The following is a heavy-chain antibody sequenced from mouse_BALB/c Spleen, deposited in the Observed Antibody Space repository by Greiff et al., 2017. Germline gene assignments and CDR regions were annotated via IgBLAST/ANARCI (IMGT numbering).Heavy chain of an antibody. V-gene: IGHV1-39*01. CDR2: INPYYGST. J-gene: IGHJ3*01. Sequence: VQLQQTGPELVKPGASVKISCKASGYSFTDYIMLWVKQSHGKSLEWIGNINPYYGSTSYNLKFKGKATLTVDKSSSTAYMQLNSLTSEDSAVYYCARALRAYRYEDPGAWFAYWGQGTLVTVSA. CDR3: ARALRAYRYEDPGAWFAY. D-gene: IGHD2-14*01. CDR1: GYSFTDYI.